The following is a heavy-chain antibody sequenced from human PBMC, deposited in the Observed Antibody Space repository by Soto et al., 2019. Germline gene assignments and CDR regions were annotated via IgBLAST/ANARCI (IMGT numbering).Heavy chain of an antibody. D-gene: IGHD2-2*01. CDR3: AKAVGYCSSTSCRDYYFYYGMDV. V-gene: IGHV3-30*18. J-gene: IGHJ6*02. CDR1: GFTFSNYG. Sequence: QPGGSLRLSCAASGFTFSNYGMHWVRQAPGKGLEWVAVISYDGSNKYYADSVKGRLTISRDNSKNTLYLQMNSLRAEDTAVYYCAKAVGYCSSTSCRDYYFYYGMDVWGQGTTVTVSS. CDR2: ISYDGSNK.